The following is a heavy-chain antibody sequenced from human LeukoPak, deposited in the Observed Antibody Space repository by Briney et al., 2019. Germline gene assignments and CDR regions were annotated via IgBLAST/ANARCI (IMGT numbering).Heavy chain of an antibody. V-gene: IGHV3-7*01. J-gene: IGHJ4*02. Sequence: GGSLRLSCAASGFSFNAYWMAWVRQAPGTGLEWVANINPAGSETFHVDPVKGRFSISRDHAKNLVYLQMNSLRAEDTAVYYCATFGLVAALDLWGQGTLITVSS. D-gene: IGHD5-12*01. CDR2: INPAGSET. CDR1: GFSFNAYW. CDR3: ATFGLVAALDL.